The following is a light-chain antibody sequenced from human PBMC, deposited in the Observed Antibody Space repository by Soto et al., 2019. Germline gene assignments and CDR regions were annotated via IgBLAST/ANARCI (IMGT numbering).Light chain of an antibody. Sequence: ERVLTQSPVTLSVSPGERVALSCRASQSVTTRLAWYQHKPGQAPTLLMSGASNRASGVPVRFSGSGSGTDFTLTITRLEPEDFALYYCQQYGGSPITFGLGTRLENK. J-gene: IGKJ5*01. CDR3: QQYGGSPIT. V-gene: IGKV3-20*01. CDR2: GAS. CDR1: QSVTTR.